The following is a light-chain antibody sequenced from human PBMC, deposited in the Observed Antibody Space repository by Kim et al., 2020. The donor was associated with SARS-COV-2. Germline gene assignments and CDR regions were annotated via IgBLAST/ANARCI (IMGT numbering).Light chain of an antibody. CDR3: QQYNNWPPTWT. J-gene: IGKJ1*01. V-gene: IGKV3-15*01. Sequence: EIVMTQSPATLSVSPGDGATLSCRASQTISINLAWYQQKPGQAPRLLIYGASTRATGCPARFSGSGSGTDFTLTISSLQSEDFAVYYCQQYNNWPPTWTIGQGTRVEIK. CDR1: QTISIN. CDR2: GAS.